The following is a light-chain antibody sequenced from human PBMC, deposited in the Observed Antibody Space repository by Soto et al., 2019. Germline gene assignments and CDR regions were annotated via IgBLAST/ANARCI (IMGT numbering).Light chain of an antibody. Sequence: QSALRHPPSLSSTPGPRVNISCSGSFSNIGDNAVNWYQQLPGAAPKLLIYLNDQRPSGVPDRFSGSKSGTSAFLAISGLQSEDEADYYCAAWDDSPNALFGTGTKVTV. V-gene: IGLV1-44*01. CDR2: LND. J-gene: IGLJ1*01. CDR3: AAWDDSPNAL. CDR1: FSNIGDNA.